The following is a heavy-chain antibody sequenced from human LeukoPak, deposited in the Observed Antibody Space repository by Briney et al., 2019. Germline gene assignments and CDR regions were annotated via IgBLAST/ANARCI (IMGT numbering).Heavy chain of an antibody. CDR2: ISAYNGNT. CDR1: GYTFTSYG. D-gene: IGHD6-19*01. Sequence: ASVKVSCKASGYTFTSYGISWVRQAPGQGLEWMGWISAYNGNTSYAQKLQGRVTMTTDTSTSTAYMELRSLRSDDTAVYYCARTPRYSSGWYHYFDYWGQGTLVTVSS. V-gene: IGHV1-18*01. CDR3: ARTPRYSSGWYHYFDY. J-gene: IGHJ4*02.